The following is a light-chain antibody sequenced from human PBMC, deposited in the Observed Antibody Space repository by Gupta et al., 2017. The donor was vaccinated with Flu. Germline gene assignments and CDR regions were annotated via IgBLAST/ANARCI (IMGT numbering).Light chain of an antibody. CDR3: QQTDGTPST. Sequence: IWMTQSPSSLSASVGDRVTITCRASQSIRNYLNWYRQKPGKAPELLIYAASSLQSEVPSRFSGDGSGTEFTLTISGLQPEDFAIYSCQQTDGTPSTFGQGTKLEIK. CDR2: AAS. J-gene: IGKJ2*01. CDR1: QSIRNY. V-gene: IGKV1-39*01.